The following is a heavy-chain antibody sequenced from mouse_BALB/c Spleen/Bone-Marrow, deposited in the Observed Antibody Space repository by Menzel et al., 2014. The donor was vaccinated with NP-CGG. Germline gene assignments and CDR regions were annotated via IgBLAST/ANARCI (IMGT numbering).Heavy chain of an antibody. CDR2: ISYSGST. CDR3: ARYPLNYYGSPWFAY. CDR1: GDSIXSGY. Sequence: VQLQQSGPSLVKPSQTLSLTCSVTGDSIXSGYWNWIRKFPGNKLEYMGYISYSGSTYYNPSLKSRISITRDTSKNQYYLQLNSVTTEDTATYYCARYPLNYYGSPWFAYWGQGTLVTVSA. J-gene: IGHJ3*01. D-gene: IGHD1-1*01. V-gene: IGHV3-8*02.